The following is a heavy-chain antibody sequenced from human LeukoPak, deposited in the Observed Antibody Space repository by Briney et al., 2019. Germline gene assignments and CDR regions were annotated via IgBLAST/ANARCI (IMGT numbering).Heavy chain of an antibody. CDR1: GYSFTSYW. CDR2: IYPGDSDT. CDR3: ARRRYCSNTSCYEGAFDI. Sequence: GESLKISCKGSGYSFTSYWIGWVRQMPGKGLEWMGIIYPGDSDTRYSPSFQGQVTIPADKSISTAYLQWSSLKASDTAVYYCARRRYCSNTSCYEGAFDIWGQGTMVTVSS. D-gene: IGHD2-2*01. V-gene: IGHV5-51*01. J-gene: IGHJ3*02.